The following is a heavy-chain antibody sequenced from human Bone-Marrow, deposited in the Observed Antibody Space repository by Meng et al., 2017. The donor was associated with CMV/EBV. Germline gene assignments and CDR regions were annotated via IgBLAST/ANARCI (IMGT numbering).Heavy chain of an antibody. Sequence: LRLRCLASGFSLNAAAMTWVLQGPGQGLVWVSGLSGRVAITYYADSVRGRFTISRDNSKNTLYLHINSLRAEDTAVYYCAKFRGAFDSWGQGTLVTVSS. D-gene: IGHD3-16*01. CDR3: AKFRGAFDS. CDR1: GFSLNAAA. V-gene: IGHV3-23*01. CDR2: LSGRVAIT. J-gene: IGHJ4*02.